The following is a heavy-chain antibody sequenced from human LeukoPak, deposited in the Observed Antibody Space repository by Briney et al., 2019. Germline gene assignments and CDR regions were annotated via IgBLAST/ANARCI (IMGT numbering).Heavy chain of an antibody. Sequence: PGGSLRLSCAASGFTFDDYAMHWVRQAPGKGLEWVSLISGDGGSTYYADSVKGRFTISRDNSKNSLYLQMNSLRTEDTALYYCAKAQPDVATGPYYYYGMDVWGQGTTVTVSS. J-gene: IGHJ6*02. CDR2: ISGDGGST. V-gene: IGHV3-43*02. D-gene: IGHD5-12*01. CDR1: GFTFDDYA. CDR3: AKAQPDVATGPYYYYGMDV.